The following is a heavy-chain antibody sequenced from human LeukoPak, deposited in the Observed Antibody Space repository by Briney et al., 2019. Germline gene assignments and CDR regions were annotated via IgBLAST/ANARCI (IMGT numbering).Heavy chain of an antibody. CDR2: IIPILGIA. J-gene: IGHJ4*02. CDR3: ARAFVGSSWYQLGY. V-gene: IGHV1-69*04. CDR1: GGTFSSYA. D-gene: IGHD6-13*01. Sequence: ASVKVSCKASGGTFSSYAISWVRQAPGQGLEWMGRIIPILGIANYAQKFQGRVTITADKSTSTAYMELSSLRSEDTAVYYCARAFVGSSWYQLGYWGQGTLVTASS.